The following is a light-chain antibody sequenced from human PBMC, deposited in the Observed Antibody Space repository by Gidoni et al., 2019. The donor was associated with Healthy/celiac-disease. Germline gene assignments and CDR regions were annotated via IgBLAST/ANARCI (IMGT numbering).Light chain of an antibody. CDR3: MQALQTPIT. J-gene: IGKJ5*01. Sequence: DAVMTQSPLSLAVTPGAPASISCRSSQSLLHSNGYDYLDWYLQKPGQSPQLLIYLGSNRASGVPDRFSGSGSGTDFTLKISRVEAEDVGIYYCMQALQTPITFXXXTRLDIK. V-gene: IGKV2-28*01. CDR2: LGS. CDR1: QSLLHSNGYDY.